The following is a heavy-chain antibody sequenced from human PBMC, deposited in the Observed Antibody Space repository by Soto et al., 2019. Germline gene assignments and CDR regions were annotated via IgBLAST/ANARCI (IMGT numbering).Heavy chain of an antibody. D-gene: IGHD2-15*01. J-gene: IGHJ5*02. Sequence: GGSLRLSCRTSGLTFRTYLMSWVRQAPGKGLEWVANIKTDGSEEYYADSVEGRFTISRDNTKNSLYLQMNNLRAEDSAIYYCARELPPDLWGQGTLVTVSS. CDR2: IKTDGSEE. CDR3: ARELPPDL. V-gene: IGHV3-7*03. CDR1: GLTFRTYL.